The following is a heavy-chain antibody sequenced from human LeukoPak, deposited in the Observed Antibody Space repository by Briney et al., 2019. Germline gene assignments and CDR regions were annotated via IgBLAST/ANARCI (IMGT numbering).Heavy chain of an antibody. CDR3: VRYAYYYDSSGYPDY. V-gene: IGHV4-34*01. Sequence: SETLSLTCAVYGGSFSGYYWSWIRQPPGKGLEWIGEINHSGSTNYNPSLKSRVTILVDTSKNQFSLKLSSVTAADTAVYYCVRYAYYYDSSGYPDYWGQGTLVTVSS. CDR1: GGSFSGYY. CDR2: INHSGST. J-gene: IGHJ4*02. D-gene: IGHD3-22*01.